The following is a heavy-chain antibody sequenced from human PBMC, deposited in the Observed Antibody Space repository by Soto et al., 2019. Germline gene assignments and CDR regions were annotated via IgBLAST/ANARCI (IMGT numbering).Heavy chain of an antibody. CDR2: IYTSGST. D-gene: IGHD2-8*01. V-gene: IGHV4-4*07. CDR1: GGSISSYY. CDR3: ARDGVGGRPPYYYYGMEV. J-gene: IGHJ6*02. Sequence: LSLTCTVSGGSISSYYWSWIRQPAGKGLEWIGRIYTSGSTNYSPSLKSRVTMSVDTSKNQFSLKLSSVTAADTAVYYCARDGVGGRPPYYYYGMEVWGHGSTVTVSS.